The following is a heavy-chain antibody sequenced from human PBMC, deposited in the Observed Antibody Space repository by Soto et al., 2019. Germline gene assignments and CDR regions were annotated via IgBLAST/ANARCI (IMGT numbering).Heavy chain of an antibody. CDR1: GGSISSGGYS. CDR3: ARSMTTVTTCDY. J-gene: IGHJ4*02. D-gene: IGHD4-17*01. V-gene: IGHV4-30-2*01. CDR2: IYHSGST. Sequence: SETLSLTCAVSGGSISSGGYSWTWIRQPPGKGLEWVGYIYHSGSTYYNPSLKSRVTISVDRSKNQFSLKLSSVTAADTAVYYCARSMTTVTTCDYWGQGTLVTVSS.